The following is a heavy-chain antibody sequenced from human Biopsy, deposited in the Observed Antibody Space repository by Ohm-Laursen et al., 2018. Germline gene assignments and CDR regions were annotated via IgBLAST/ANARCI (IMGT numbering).Heavy chain of an antibody. Sequence: SDTLSLTCAVSGASMSGSYWTWIRQAAGEGLEWIGRVYTRGSTNYNPSLESRVTMSIDTSKNQFSLRLTSVTAADTAVYYCAKGGGVGGALDYWGQGTLVTVSS. V-gene: IGHV4-4*07. CDR1: GASMSGSY. CDR3: AKGGGVGGALDY. CDR2: VYTRGST. D-gene: IGHD4-23*01. J-gene: IGHJ4*02.